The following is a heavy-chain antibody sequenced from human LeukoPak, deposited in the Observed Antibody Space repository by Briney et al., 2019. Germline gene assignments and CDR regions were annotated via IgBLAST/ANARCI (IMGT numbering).Heavy chain of an antibody. CDR3: ARDPDYGDPY. CDR1: GFTFSDHY. Sequence: KPGGSLRLSCTASGFTFSDHYMSWFRLSPGKGLEWISYITSSGTTIDYADSVKGRFTISRDNAQSPLYLQMNSLRPEDTAMYYCARDPDYGDPYWGQGTLVTVSS. D-gene: IGHD4-17*01. J-gene: IGHJ4*02. CDR2: ITSSGTTI. V-gene: IGHV3-11*01.